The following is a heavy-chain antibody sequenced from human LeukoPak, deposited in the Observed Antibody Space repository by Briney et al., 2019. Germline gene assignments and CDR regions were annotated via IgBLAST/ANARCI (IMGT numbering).Heavy chain of an antibody. V-gene: IGHV4-39*01. CDR3: ARSTRIMVYATHGMDV. J-gene: IGHJ6*02. CDR1: GGSISSSSYY. CDR2: IYYSGST. Sequence: SETLSLTCTVSGGSISSSSYYRGWIRQPPGKGLEWIGSIYYSGSTYYNPSLKSRVTISVDTSKNQFSLKLSSVTAADTAVYYCARSTRIMVYATHGMDVWGQGTTVTVSS. D-gene: IGHD2-8*01.